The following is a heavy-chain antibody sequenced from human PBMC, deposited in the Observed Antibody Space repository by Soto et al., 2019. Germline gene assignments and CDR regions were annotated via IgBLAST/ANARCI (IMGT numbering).Heavy chain of an antibody. Sequence: QAGGSLRLSCAASGFSFIDYAINWVRQVPGRGLEYVAGIGGRGGNAFYADSMKGRFSISRDNSKNSVYLHMHNLRVDDSAMYYCAKARHSGDFTGSYYSWGQGTLVTVSS. CDR3: AKARHSGDFTGSYYS. V-gene: IGHV3-23*01. D-gene: IGHD2-21*02. CDR1: GFSFIDYA. J-gene: IGHJ5*02. CDR2: IGGRGGNA.